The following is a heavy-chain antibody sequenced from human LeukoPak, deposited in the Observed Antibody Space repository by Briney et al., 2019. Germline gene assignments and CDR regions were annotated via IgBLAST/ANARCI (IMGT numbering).Heavy chain of an antibody. D-gene: IGHD3-22*01. V-gene: IGHV3-7*01. CDR1: EFTFNSYW. CDR2: IKQDGSEK. Sequence: GGSLRLSCAASEFTFNSYWMSWVRQAPGRGLEWVANIKQDGSEKYYVDSVKGRFTISRDNAKNSLYLQMNSLRAEDTAMYYCARDLYRIVVVPHYFDYWGQGTLVTVSS. CDR3: ARDLYRIVVVPHYFDY. J-gene: IGHJ4*02.